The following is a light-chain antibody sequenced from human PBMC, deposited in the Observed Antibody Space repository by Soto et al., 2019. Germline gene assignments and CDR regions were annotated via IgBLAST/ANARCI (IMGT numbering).Light chain of an antibody. CDR1: QTISSW. CDR3: QHYNSYSAA. CDR2: KAS. J-gene: IGKJ1*01. Sequence: DIQMTHSPSTLSGSVGDRGTITCRARQTISSWLAWYQQKPGKAPKLLIYKASTLKSGVPSRFSGSGSGTEFPLPISSLQPDDFATHYCQHYNSYSAAFGQGTKVDI. V-gene: IGKV1-5*03.